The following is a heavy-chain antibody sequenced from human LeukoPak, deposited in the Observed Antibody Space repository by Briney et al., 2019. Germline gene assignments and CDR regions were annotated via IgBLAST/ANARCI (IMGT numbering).Heavy chain of an antibody. D-gene: IGHD2-15*01. CDR2: ISSSSSTI. V-gene: IGHV3-48*01. CDR1: GFTFSSYS. J-gene: IGHJ4*02. Sequence: GGSLRLSCAASGFTFSSYSMNWVRQAPGKGLEWVSYISSSSSTIYYADSVKGRFTISRDNAKNSLYLQMNSLRAEDTAVYYCARDRSAWLLKGSVDYFDYWGQGTLVTVSS. CDR3: ARDRSAWLLKGSVDYFDY.